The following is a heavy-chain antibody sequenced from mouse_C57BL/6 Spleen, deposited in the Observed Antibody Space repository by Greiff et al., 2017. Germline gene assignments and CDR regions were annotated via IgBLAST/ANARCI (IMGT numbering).Heavy chain of an antibody. D-gene: IGHD1-1*01. CDR3: AISTTVVSFDY. Sequence: VQLQQSGAELVKPGASVKISCKASGYAFTSYWMNWVKQRPGKGLEWIGQIYPGDGDTNYNGKFKGKATLTADKSSSTAYMQLSSLTSEDSAVYFCAISTTVVSFDYWGQGTTLTVSS. J-gene: IGHJ2*01. CDR2: IYPGDGDT. V-gene: IGHV1-80*01. CDR1: GYAFTSYW.